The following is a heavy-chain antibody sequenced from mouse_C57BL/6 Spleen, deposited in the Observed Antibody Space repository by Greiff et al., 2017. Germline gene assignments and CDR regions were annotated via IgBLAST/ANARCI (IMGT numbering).Heavy chain of an antibody. CDR2: IDPSDSYT. CDR1: GYTFTSYW. Sequence: VQLQQPGAELVRPGTSVKLSCKASGYTFTSYWMHWVKQRPGQGLEWIGVIDPSDSYTNYNQKFKGKATLTVDTSSSTAYMQLSSLTSEDSAVYYCARGIYYYCSSTRYFDVWGTGTTVTVSS. J-gene: IGHJ1*03. V-gene: IGHV1-59*01. D-gene: IGHD1-1*01. CDR3: ARGIYYYCSSTRYFDV.